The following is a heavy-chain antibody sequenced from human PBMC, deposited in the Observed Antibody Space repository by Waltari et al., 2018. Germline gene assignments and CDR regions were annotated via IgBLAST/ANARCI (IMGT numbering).Heavy chain of an antibody. Sequence: QLQLQESGPGLVKPSGTLSLTCAVSGASMSRNFWWSWVRQPPGKGLEWIGQVHRSGRTNYNPSFASRVTVSLDTYNRQFSLEVTSATAADTAVYYCARDRGRGLYLDSWGPGTLVTVSP. CDR2: VHRSGRT. J-gene: IGHJ4*02. CDR1: GASMSRNFW. CDR3: ARDRGRGLYLDS. D-gene: IGHD2-15*01. V-gene: IGHV4-4*02.